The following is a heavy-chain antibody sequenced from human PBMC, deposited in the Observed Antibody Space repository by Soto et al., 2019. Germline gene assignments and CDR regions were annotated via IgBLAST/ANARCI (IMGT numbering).Heavy chain of an antibody. D-gene: IGHD3-10*01. CDR2: IYYTGTT. J-gene: IGHJ6*02. CDR3: ARHVFGSEYFYGMDV. Sequence: PSETLSLTCIVSGGSISSYYWSWIRQPPGKGLEWIGYIYYTGTTTYNPSLSGRVTISVDTSKTQFSLELSSVTAADTAVYYCARHVFGSEYFYGMDVWGQGTTVTVSS. V-gene: IGHV4-59*08. CDR1: GGSISSYY.